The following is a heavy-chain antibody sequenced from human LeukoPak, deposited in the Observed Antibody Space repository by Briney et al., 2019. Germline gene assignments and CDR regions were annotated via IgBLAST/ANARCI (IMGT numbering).Heavy chain of an antibody. V-gene: IGHV3-53*05. CDR3: AKGARGVRGVIPSVDY. CDR1: GFTVSSNS. D-gene: IGHD3-10*01. CDR2: IYSGGST. Sequence: GGSLRLSCTVSGFTVSSNSMSWVRQAPGKGLEWVSFIYSGGSTHNSDSVKGRFTISRDNAKNSLNLQMNSLRAEDTAVYYCAKGARGVRGVIPSVDYWGQGTLVTVSS. J-gene: IGHJ4*02.